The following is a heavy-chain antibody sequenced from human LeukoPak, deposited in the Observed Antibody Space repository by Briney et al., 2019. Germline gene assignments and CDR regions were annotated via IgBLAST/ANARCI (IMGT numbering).Heavy chain of an antibody. Sequence: SETLSLTCTVSGGSISSGSYYWSWIRQPAGKGLEWIGRIYTSGSTNYNPSLKSRVTISVDTSKNQFSLKLSSVTAADTAVYYCARRAYCSSTSCYVMDYFDYWGQGTLVTVSS. D-gene: IGHD2-2*01. V-gene: IGHV4-61*02. CDR3: ARRAYCSSTSCYVMDYFDY. CDR2: IYTSGST. J-gene: IGHJ4*02. CDR1: GGSISSGSYY.